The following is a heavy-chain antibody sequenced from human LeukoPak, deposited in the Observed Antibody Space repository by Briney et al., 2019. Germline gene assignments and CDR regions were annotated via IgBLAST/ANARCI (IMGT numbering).Heavy chain of an antibody. D-gene: IGHD3-10*01. V-gene: IGHV3-53*01. CDR1: GFTVISNY. CDR3: AREAPGSGGYSHYYYYMDV. J-gene: IGHJ6*03. Sequence: GGSLRLSCAASGFTVISNYMSWVRQAPGKGLEWVSVIYIGGMTYYADSVKGRFTISRDNYKNTLYLQMNSLRAEDTAVYYCAREAPGSGGYSHYYYYMDVWGKGTTVTVSS. CDR2: IYIGGMT.